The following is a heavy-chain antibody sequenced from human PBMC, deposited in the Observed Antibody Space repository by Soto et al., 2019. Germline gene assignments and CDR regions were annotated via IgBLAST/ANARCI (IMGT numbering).Heavy chain of an antibody. CDR3: AAFCSSTTCEEDDYYYYMDV. J-gene: IGHJ6*03. CDR2: INHSGST. CDR1: GGSFSGYY. V-gene: IGHV4-34*01. Sequence: SETLSLTCAVYGGSFSGYYWSWIRQPPGKGLEWIGEINHSGSTNYNPSLKSRVTISVDTSKNQFSLKLSSVTAADTAVYYCAAFCSSTTCEEDDYYYYMDVWGKGTTVTVSS. D-gene: IGHD2-2*01.